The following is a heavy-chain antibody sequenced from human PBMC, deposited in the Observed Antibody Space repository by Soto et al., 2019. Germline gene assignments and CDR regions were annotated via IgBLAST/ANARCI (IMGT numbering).Heavy chain of an antibody. V-gene: IGHV4-34*01. CDR2: INHSGST. J-gene: IGHJ6*03. D-gene: IGHD3-3*01. CDR1: DGSCGDND. CDR3: ATRITRYYYMNV. Sequence: SETHCVTSSVDDGSCGDNDWSWIRKSPGKGLEWIGEINHSGSTNYNPSLKSRVTISVDTSKNQFSLKLTSVTAADTAVYYCATRITRYYYMNVWGKGTTVTVSS.